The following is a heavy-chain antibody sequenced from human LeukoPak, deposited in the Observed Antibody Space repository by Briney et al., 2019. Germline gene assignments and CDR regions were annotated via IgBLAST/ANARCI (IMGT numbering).Heavy chain of an antibody. CDR1: GGSFSGYY. J-gene: IGHJ6*02. CDR2: INHSGST. CDR3: ARGKHYYDSSGYLTYYYYGMDV. Sequence: PSETLSLTCAVYGGSFSGYYWSWIRQPPGKGLEWIGEINHSGSTNYNPSLKSRVTISVDTSKNQFSLKLSSMTAADTAVYYCARGKHYYDSSGYLTYYYYGMDVWGQGTTVTVSS. D-gene: IGHD3-22*01. V-gene: IGHV4-34*01.